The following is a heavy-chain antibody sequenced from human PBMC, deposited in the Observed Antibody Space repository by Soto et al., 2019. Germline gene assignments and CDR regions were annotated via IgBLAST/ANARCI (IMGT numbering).Heavy chain of an antibody. D-gene: IGHD6-13*01. Sequence: EVQRVESGGGLVQPGGSLRLSCTASRFTFSSYSMNWVRQAPGKGLEWVSYISSSSSTIYYADSVKGRFTMSRDNAKKSLSLQMNSLRDEDTAVYYCASNGLYSSTWGDYYYAMYVWGQGTTVTVSS. CDR3: ASNGLYSSTWGDYYYAMYV. CDR2: ISSSSSTI. V-gene: IGHV3-48*02. J-gene: IGHJ6*02. CDR1: RFTFSSYS.